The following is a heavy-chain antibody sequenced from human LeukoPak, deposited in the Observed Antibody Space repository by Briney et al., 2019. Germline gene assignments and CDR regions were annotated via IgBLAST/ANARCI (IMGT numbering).Heavy chain of an antibody. Sequence: GGSLRLSCAASGFTFSSNGMHWVRQAPGKGLEWVAVISYDGSNKYYADSVKGRFTISRDNSKNTLYLQMNSLRAEDTAVYYCARDGMDVWGQGTTVTVSS. CDR1: GFTFSSNG. J-gene: IGHJ6*02. V-gene: IGHV3-30*03. CDR3: ARDGMDV. CDR2: ISYDGSNK.